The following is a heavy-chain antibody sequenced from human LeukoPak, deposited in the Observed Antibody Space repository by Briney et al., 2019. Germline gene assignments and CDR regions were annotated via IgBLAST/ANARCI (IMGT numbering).Heavy chain of an antibody. Sequence: NPSETLSLTCAVYGGSFSGYYWSWIPQPPGKGLEWIGEINHSGSTNYNPSLKSRVTISVDTSKNQFSLKLSSVTAADTAVYYCARRGGPAAYSSSWSLDYWGQGTLVTVSS. CDR2: INHSGST. J-gene: IGHJ4*02. D-gene: IGHD6-13*01. CDR3: ARRGGPAAYSSSWSLDY. CDR1: GGSFSGYY. V-gene: IGHV4-34*01.